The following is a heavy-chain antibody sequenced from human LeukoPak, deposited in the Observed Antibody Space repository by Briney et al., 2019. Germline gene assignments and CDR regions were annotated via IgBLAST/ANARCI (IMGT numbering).Heavy chain of an antibody. J-gene: IGHJ4*02. V-gene: IGHV3-66*01. CDR1: GFTVSSNY. D-gene: IGHD5-18*01. CDR2: IYSGGST. Sequence: GGSLRLSCAASGFTVSSNYMSWVRQAPGKGLEWVSVIYSGGSTYYADSVKGRFTISRDNSKNTLYLQLNSLRADDSAVYYCAKISGYTNGWKGLFDYWGQGTLVTVSS. CDR3: AKISGYTNGWKGLFDY.